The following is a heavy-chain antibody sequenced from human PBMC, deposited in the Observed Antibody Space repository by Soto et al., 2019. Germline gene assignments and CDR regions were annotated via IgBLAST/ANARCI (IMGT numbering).Heavy chain of an antibody. J-gene: IGHJ5*02. CDR3: ARGITFGDDSRWFDA. CDR1: GYTFTSYD. Sequence: QVQLLQSGAEVKKPGASVKVSCKASGYTFTSYDINWVRQATGQGFETLGWMNPNSGNTGYVKRFQGRVTMTRDTSXXKAYVEMSSRRAEYTAVYYCARGITFGDDSRWFDAWGPGTLVTVSS. V-gene: IGHV1-8*01. D-gene: IGHD3-16*01. CDR2: MNPNSGNT.